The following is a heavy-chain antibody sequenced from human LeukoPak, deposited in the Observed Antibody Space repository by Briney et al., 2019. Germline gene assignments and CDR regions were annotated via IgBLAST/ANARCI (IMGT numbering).Heavy chain of an antibody. CDR2: MNPNSGST. Sequence: ASVKVSCKASGYTFTSYDINWVRQATGQGLEWMGWMNPNSGSTGYAQKFQGRVTMTRNTSISTAYMELRSLRSDDTAVYYCARESLSIVGATGDYWGQGTLVTVSS. D-gene: IGHD1-26*01. CDR3: ARESLSIVGATGDY. J-gene: IGHJ4*02. V-gene: IGHV1-8*01. CDR1: GYTFTSYD.